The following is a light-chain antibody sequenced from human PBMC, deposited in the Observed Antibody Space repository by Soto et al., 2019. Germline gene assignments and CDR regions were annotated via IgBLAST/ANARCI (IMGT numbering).Light chain of an antibody. Sequence: EIVMTQSPATLSVSPGERATLSCRASQSVSSDVAWYQQKPGQAPRLLIHGASTRATGIPARFSGSGSGTEFTLTISSLQSEDFAIYYCQRQSNWPRTFGQGTKVDIK. CDR1: QSVSSD. CDR2: GAS. J-gene: IGKJ1*01. CDR3: QRQSNWPRT. V-gene: IGKV3-15*01.